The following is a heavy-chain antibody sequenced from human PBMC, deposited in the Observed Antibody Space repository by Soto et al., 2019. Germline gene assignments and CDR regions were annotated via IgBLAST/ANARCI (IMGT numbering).Heavy chain of an antibody. CDR3: ATRVTTAPY. CDR1: GFAVSANY. V-gene: IGHV3-66*01. J-gene: IGHJ4*02. Sequence: EAHLVGSGGGLVQPGGSLRLSCAASGFAVSANYLSWVRQAPGKGLEWVSLIYSGGDTDYADSVRGRFPISRDKSKTTLDLQMNSLNAEDTAVYYCATRVTTAPYWGPGDLVNVSS. CDR2: IYSGGDT. D-gene: IGHD4-17*01.